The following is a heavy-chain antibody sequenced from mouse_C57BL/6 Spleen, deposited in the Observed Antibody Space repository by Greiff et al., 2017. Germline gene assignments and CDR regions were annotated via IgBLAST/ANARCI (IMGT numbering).Heavy chain of an antibody. CDR3: ARRDWDGAY. V-gene: IGHV1-54*01. CDR1: GYAFTNSL. D-gene: IGHD4-1*01. CDR2: INPGSGGT. J-gene: IGHJ3*01. Sequence: VQLQPSGAELVRPGTSVKVSCKASGYAFTNSLIAWVKQRPGQGLEWIGVINPGSGGTNYTEKFKGKATLTADKTSSTAYMQLSSLTSEDSAVYFCARRDWDGAYWGQGTLVTVAA.